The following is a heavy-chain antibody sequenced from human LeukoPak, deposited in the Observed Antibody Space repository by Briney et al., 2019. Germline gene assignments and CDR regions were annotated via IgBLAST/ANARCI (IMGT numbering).Heavy chain of an antibody. CDR1: GFVFSNYW. Sequence: PGGPLTLLCTVSGFVFSNYWLQWPRHATGEGPEWVARIHTEGSSTTYADLVKGRFTISRDNAKNTLYLQRTTRSAGDTAVYYARAGYYYYYMDVWGKGTTVTVSS. D-gene: IGHD3-16*01. J-gene: IGHJ6*03. V-gene: IGHV3-74*03. CDR3: RAGYYYYYMDV. CDR2: IHTEGSST.